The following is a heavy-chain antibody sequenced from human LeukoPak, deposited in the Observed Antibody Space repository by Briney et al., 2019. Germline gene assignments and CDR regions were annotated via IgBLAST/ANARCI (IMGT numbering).Heavy chain of an antibody. CDR3: ARDPELLWFLPSPSYYFDY. V-gene: IGHV1-3*01. J-gene: IGHJ4*02. CDR2: INAGNGNT. CDR1: GYTFTSYA. Sequence: ASVKVSCKASGYTFTSYAMHWVRQAPGQRLEWMGWINAGNGNTKYSQKFQGRVTITRDTSASTAYMELSSLRSEDTAVYYCARDPELLWFLPSPSYYFDYWGQGTLVTVSS. D-gene: IGHD3-10*01.